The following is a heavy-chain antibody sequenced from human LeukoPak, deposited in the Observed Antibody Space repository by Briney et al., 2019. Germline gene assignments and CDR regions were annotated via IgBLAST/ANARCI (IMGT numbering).Heavy chain of an antibody. Sequence: GGSLRLSCAASGIIVSSNYLSWVRRAPGKGLEWVSAIYREGTPYYTDSEKGRFTISRDNSKNTMYLQMNSLRAEDTAVYYCVTQVDATTIFDYWGQGTLVTVSS. CDR1: GIIVSSNY. J-gene: IGHJ4*02. CDR2: IYREGTP. CDR3: VTQVDATTIFDY. V-gene: IGHV3-66*02. D-gene: IGHD5-24*01.